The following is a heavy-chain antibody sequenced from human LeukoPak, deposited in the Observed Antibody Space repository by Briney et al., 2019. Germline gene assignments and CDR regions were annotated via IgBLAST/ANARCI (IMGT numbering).Heavy chain of an antibody. D-gene: IGHD3-22*01. CDR3: AKNDYFDSSGYYTY. Sequence: GGSLRLSCAASGFTFSTYAMHWVRQAPGKGLEWVAFISKDGSNKYYADSVKGRFTISRDKSKNTLYLQMNSLRAEDTAVYYCAKNDYFDSSGYYTYWGQGTLVTVSS. CDR1: GFTFSTYA. CDR2: ISKDGSNK. V-gene: IGHV3-30*18. J-gene: IGHJ4*02.